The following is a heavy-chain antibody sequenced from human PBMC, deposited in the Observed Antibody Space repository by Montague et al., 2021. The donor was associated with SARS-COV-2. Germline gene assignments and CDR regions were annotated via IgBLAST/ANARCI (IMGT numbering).Heavy chain of an antibody. CDR1: GVSITSYY. J-gene: IGHJ4*02. CDR2: IYASGST. D-gene: IGHD3-16*01. CDR3: VRDGGNWYYFDY. Sequence: SETLSLTCSISGVSITSYYWSWDRQPAGKGLEWIGHIYASGSTNXSPSLKSRVRLSIDNPKNQFSLKLESLTAADTAVYYCVRDGGNWYYFDYWGQGALVTVSS. V-gene: IGHV4-4*07.